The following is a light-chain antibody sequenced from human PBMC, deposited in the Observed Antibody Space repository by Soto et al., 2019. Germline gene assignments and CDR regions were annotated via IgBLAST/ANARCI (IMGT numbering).Light chain of an antibody. CDR3: QQYAGSVRT. CDR1: QSVTANY. J-gene: IGKJ1*01. Sequence: ENVLTQSPGTLSLTPGERATLSCRASQSVTANYLAWYQQRPGQAPRLLIYDASSRATGIPDRFSGSGSGTDFTLTISRLEPEDFAVYYCQQYAGSVRTFGQGTKV. CDR2: DAS. V-gene: IGKV3-20*01.